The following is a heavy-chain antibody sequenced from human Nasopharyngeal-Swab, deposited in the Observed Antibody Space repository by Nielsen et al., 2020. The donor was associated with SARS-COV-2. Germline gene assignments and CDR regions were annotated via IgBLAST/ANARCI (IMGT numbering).Heavy chain of an antibody. CDR1: GFTFDDYT. V-gene: IGHV3-43*01. CDR3: AKDEWLRPYYYYGMDV. J-gene: IGHJ6*02. Sequence: GESLKTSCAASGFTFDDYTMHWVRQAPGKGLEWVSLISWDGGSTYYADSVKGRFTISRDNSKNSLYLQMNSLRTEDTALYYCAKDEWLRPYYYYGMDVWGQGTTVTVSS. D-gene: IGHD5-12*01. CDR2: ISWDGGST.